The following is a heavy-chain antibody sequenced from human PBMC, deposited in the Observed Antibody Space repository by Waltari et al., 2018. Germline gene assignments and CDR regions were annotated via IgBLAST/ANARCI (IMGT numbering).Heavy chain of an antibody. CDR3: ARGGASVLTGLHPPYYYMDV. V-gene: IGHV4-59*01. D-gene: IGHD4-4*01. J-gene: IGHJ6*03. Sequence: QVQLQASRPALVTPSETLSLTCTVSGGSIRSYYWRCIRLPPGQGLEWIGYIYYSGSTNDNPTLKKRVTITVDTSKNQFSRKLSIVTAADRAEYYGARGGASVLTGLHPPYYYMDVWGKGTTVTVSS. CDR2: IYYSGST. CDR1: GGSIRSYY.